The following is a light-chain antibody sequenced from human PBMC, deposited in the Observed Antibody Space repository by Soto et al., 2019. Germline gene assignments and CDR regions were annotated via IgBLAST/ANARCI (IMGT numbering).Light chain of an antibody. CDR3: QKSTNRPPT. V-gene: IGKV3-11*01. CDR2: SAS. J-gene: IGKJ4*01. Sequence: EIVLTQSPATLSLSPGERATLSCRARQSVSNDLAWYHQKPGQAPRVLIYSASNRATGIPARFSGSGSGTDFTITISSLEPVDVAVYYCQKSTNRPPTFGGGTKVEMK. CDR1: QSVSND.